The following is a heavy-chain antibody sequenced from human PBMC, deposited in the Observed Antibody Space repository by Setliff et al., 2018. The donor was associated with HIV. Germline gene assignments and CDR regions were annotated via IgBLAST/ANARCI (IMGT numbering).Heavy chain of an antibody. CDR3: ARARTPYYYDSSAYYFNYYYMGV. V-gene: IGHV4-59*01. D-gene: IGHD3-22*01. J-gene: IGHJ6*03. Sequence: SETLSLTCTVSGGSISSSYWSWIRQPPGKGLEWIGYIYYSGSTNYNPSLKSRVTISVDTSKNQFSLKLSSVTAADTAVYYCARARTPYYYDSSAYYFNYYYMGVWGKGTTVTVSS. CDR2: IYYSGST. CDR1: GGSISSSY.